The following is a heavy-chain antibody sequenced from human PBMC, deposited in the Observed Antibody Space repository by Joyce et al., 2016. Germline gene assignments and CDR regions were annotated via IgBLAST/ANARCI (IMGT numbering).Heavy chain of an antibody. Sequence: EVQVLESGGGLVQPGGSLRLSCAVSGFILRRYVMSWVRQAPGKGLGWVSAISSSGDSTYYTDSVKGRFTVSRDNSKKILYLQMNTLRAEDTAVYYCAKASLTGYYIGAYYFDYWGQGTLVTVSS. CDR1: GFILRRYV. CDR2: ISSSGDST. CDR3: AKASLTGYYIGAYYFDY. J-gene: IGHJ4*02. V-gene: IGHV3-23*01. D-gene: IGHD3-9*01.